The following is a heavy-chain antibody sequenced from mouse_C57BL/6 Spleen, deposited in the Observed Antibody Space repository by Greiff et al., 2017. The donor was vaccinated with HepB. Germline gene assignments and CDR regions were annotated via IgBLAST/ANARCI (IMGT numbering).Heavy chain of an antibody. V-gene: IGHV1-55*01. CDR1: GYTFTSYW. Sequence: VQLQQSGAELVKPGASVKMSCKASGYTFTSYWITWVKQRPGQGLVWIGDIYPGSGSTNYNEKFKSKATLTVDTSSSTAYMQLSSLTSEDSAVYYCARRGYGSYYAMDYWGQGTSVTVSS. CDR2: IYPGSGST. D-gene: IGHD2-10*02. CDR3: ARRGYGSYYAMDY. J-gene: IGHJ4*01.